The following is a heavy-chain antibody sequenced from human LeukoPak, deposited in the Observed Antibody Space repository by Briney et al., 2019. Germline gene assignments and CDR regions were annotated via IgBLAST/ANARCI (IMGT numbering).Heavy chain of an antibody. CDR3: ARAVRFCSAANCYFSFDS. Sequence: PGGSLRLSCAASGFTVSDYAIHWVRQAPGKGLDWVAVISYDGSYKFYADSVKGRFTISRDNSKNTLSVQLNSLRAEDTAVYYCARAVRFCSAANCYFSFDSWGLGTLVTVSS. CDR1: GFTVSDYA. J-gene: IGHJ4*02. V-gene: IGHV3-30*04. CDR2: ISYDGSYK. D-gene: IGHD2-15*01.